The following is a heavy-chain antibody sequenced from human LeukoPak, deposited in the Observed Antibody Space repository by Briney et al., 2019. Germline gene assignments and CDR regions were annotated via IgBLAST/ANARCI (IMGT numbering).Heavy chain of an antibody. J-gene: IGHJ4*02. CDR2: IKEDGSDK. Sequence: PGGSLRLSCAASGFTFSTYWMSWVRQAPGKGLEWVGNIKEDGSDKYYGDSVKGRFTISRDNAKNSLYLQMNSLRAEDTAVYYCAEDAPGYGGYGDWGQGILVTVSS. CDR1: GFTFSTYW. D-gene: IGHD5-12*01. CDR3: AEDAPGYGGYGD. V-gene: IGHV3-7*01.